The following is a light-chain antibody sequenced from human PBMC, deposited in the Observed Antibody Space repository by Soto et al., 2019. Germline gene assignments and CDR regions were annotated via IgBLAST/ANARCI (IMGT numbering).Light chain of an antibody. CDR1: QSVLHSSNNKDY. J-gene: IGKJ3*01. V-gene: IGKV4-1*01. Sequence: DTVMTQSPDSLAVSLGERATIYCKSSQSVLHSSNNKDYLAWYQQKPGQSPKLLIYWASTRESGVPDRFSGSGSATEFTLTISSLQAEDVAVYYCQQYYSTPFTFGPGTKVDIK. CDR3: QQYYSTPFT. CDR2: WAS.